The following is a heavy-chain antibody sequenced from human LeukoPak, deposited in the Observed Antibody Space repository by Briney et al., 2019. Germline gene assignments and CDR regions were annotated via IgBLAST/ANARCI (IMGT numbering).Heavy chain of an antibody. CDR1: DGSINSDTYY. CDR2: IYSGGNT. D-gene: IGHD1-26*01. CDR3: ARDQRSLFDV. V-gene: IGHV4-39*07. Sequence: SETLSLTCSVSDGSINSDTYYWGWIRQPPGKGLEWIASIYSGGNTFHNPSLKSRVTISLGTSKNQFSLKLTSVTAADTAVYYCARDQRSLFDVWGQGSLVIVSS. J-gene: IGHJ4*02.